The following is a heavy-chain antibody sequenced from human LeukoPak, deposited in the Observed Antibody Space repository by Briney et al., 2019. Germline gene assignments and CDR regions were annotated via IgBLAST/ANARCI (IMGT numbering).Heavy chain of an antibody. CDR2: IYSGGST. V-gene: IGHV3-53*01. CDR1: GFTVSSNY. Sequence: PGGSLRLSCAASGFTVSSNYMSWVRQAPGKGLEWVSVIYSGGSTYYADSVTGRFTISRDNSKNTLYLQMNSLRAEDTAVYYCARVGGWDEDYDSSGYEGYWGQGTPVTVSS. D-gene: IGHD3-22*01. CDR3: ARVGGWDEDYDSSGYEGY. J-gene: IGHJ4*02.